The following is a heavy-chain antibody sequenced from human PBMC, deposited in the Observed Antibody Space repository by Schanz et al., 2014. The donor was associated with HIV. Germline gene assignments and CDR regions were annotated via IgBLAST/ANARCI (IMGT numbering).Heavy chain of an antibody. CDR2: ITPDGSVT. D-gene: IGHD6-13*01. CDR1: GFTFGTKW. Sequence: EVQLVESGGGLIKPGESLRLSCVTSGFTFGTKWMYWVRQGPGKGLAWVSYITPDGSVTYADSVKGRFTTSRDSSKSTLFLQMNSLRAEDTAVYYCAKDDAGYSSSWHYYYYYGMDVWGQGTTVTVSS. V-gene: IGHV3-74*01. J-gene: IGHJ6*02. CDR3: AKDDAGYSSSWHYYYYYGMDV.